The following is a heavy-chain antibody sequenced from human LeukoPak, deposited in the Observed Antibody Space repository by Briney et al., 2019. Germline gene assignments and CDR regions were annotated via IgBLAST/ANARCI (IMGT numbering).Heavy chain of an antibody. Sequence: SQTLSLTCAISGDSVSSNSAAWNWIRQSPSRGLEWLGRTYYRSKWYNDYAVSVKSRITINPDTSKNQFSLQLNSVTPEDTAVYYCAREGGNWNYFGYYYYYMDVWGKGTTVTVSS. D-gene: IGHD1-7*01. CDR2: TYYRSKWYN. V-gene: IGHV6-1*01. J-gene: IGHJ6*03. CDR1: GDSVSSNSAA. CDR3: AREGGNWNYFGYYYYYMDV.